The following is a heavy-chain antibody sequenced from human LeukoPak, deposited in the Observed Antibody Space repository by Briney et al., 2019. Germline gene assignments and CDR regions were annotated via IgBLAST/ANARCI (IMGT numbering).Heavy chain of an antibody. Sequence: SETLSLTCAVYGVSFSGYYWSWIRQPPGKGLEWIGEINHSGSTNYNPSLKSRVTISVDTSKNQFSLKLSSVTAADTAVYYCARNPDTAMETGFDYWGQGTLVTVSS. CDR1: GVSFSGYY. CDR3: ARNPDTAMETGFDY. V-gene: IGHV4-34*01. D-gene: IGHD5-18*01. J-gene: IGHJ4*02. CDR2: INHSGST.